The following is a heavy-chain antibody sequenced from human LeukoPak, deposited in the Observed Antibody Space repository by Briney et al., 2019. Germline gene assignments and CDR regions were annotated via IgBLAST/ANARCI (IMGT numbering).Heavy chain of an antibody. V-gene: IGHV4-59*08. CDR1: SGSISSYY. Sequence: PSETLSLACNVSSGSISSYYWTWVRQPPGKTLQWIGNVYFNGDTNFNPSLKSRVTISVDTSNNQFSLKLSSVTAADTAVYYCARQFRLMRSYRHLDHWGPGILVTVSA. CDR3: ARQFRLMRSYRHLDH. CDR2: VYFNGDT. J-gene: IGHJ4*02. D-gene: IGHD3-16*02.